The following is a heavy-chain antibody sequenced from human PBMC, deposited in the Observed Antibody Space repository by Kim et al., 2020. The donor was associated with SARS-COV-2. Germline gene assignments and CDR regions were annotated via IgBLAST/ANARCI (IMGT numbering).Heavy chain of an antibody. CDR2: ISYSGRT. CDR3: ARGIFGVVIIPYYYYYMDV. Sequence: SETLSLTCTVSGGSISSNDYYWDWIRQPPGKGLEWIGSISYSGRTYYNPSLKSRVTISVDTSKNQISLKLSSVTAADTGVYYCARGIFGVVIIPYYYYYMDVWGKGTTVTVSS. D-gene: IGHD3-3*01. J-gene: IGHJ6*03. CDR1: GGSISSNDYY. V-gene: IGHV4-39*01.